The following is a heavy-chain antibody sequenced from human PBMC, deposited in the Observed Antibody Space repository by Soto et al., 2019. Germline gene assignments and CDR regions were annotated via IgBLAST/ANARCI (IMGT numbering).Heavy chain of an antibody. CDR3: ASTLRTWYYYGMDV. D-gene: IGHD1-1*01. J-gene: IGHJ6*02. Sequence: QVQLVQSGAEVKKPGSSVKVSCKASGGTFSSYAISWVRQAPGQGLEWMGGSIPIFGTANYAQKFQGRVPITADESTSTAYMELSSLRSEDTAVYYCASTLRTWYYYGMDVWGQGTTVTVSS. CDR2: SIPIFGTA. V-gene: IGHV1-69*12. CDR1: GGTFSSYA.